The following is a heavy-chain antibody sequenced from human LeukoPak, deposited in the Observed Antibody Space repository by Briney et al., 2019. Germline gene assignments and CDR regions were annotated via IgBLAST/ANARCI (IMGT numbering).Heavy chain of an antibody. CDR2: VDPSDSNT. CDR1: GYTFRSYW. CDR3: AKGAAAGGCDY. J-gene: IGHJ4*02. D-gene: IGHD6-25*01. V-gene: IGHV5-10-1*01. Sequence: GESLKISCKGSGYTFRSYWIRWVRQMPGKGLGRVGRVDPSDSNTNYGPAFQGHVTISADNSKNTVYLQWRSVKASDTAMYFCAKGAAAGGCDYWGRGTLVTVSS.